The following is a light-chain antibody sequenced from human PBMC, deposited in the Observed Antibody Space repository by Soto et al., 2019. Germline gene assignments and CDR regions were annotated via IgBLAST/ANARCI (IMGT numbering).Light chain of an antibody. Sequence: QSVPTQPASVSGSPGQSITISCTGTSSDVGGYNYVSWYQQYPGKAPKLMIYEVSNRPSGVSNRFSGSKSGNTASLTISGLQAEDEADYYCNSYTSSSTLVFGTGTKVTVL. CDR2: EVS. J-gene: IGLJ1*01. V-gene: IGLV2-14*01. CDR1: SSDVGGYNY. CDR3: NSYTSSSTLV.